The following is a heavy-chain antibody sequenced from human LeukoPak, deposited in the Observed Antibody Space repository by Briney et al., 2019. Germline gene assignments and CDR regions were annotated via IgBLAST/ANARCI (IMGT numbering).Heavy chain of an antibody. Sequence: SETLSLTCTVSGGSISSGDYYWSWIRQPPGKGLEWIGYIYYSGSTYYNPSLKSRVTISVDTSKNQFSLKLSSVTAADTAVYYCASLSGGFWSGYYGSWGQGTLVTVS. CDR1: GGSISSGDYY. J-gene: IGHJ5*02. CDR2: IYYSGST. CDR3: ASLSGGFWSGYYGS. D-gene: IGHD3-3*01. V-gene: IGHV4-30-4*01.